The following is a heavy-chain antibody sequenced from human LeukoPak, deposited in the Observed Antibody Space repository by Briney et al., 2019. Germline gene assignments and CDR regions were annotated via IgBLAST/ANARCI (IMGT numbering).Heavy chain of an antibody. CDR1: GVTFSSYG. V-gene: IGHV3-30*02. Sequence: GGSLRLSCAASGVTFSSYGIHWVRQAPGKGLEWVALIRYDGSNKYYADSVKGRLNISRDNSKNTLYLQMNSLRAEDTAVYDCAPKASANYFDYWGQGTLVTVSS. D-gene: IGHD6-25*01. CDR2: IRYDGSNK. J-gene: IGHJ4*02. CDR3: APKASANYFDY.